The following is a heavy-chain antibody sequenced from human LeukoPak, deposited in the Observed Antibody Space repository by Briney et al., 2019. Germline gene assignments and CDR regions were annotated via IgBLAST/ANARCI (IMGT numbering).Heavy chain of an antibody. CDR2: IIPICGTA. CDR3: ARAPLDGYNLLHYFDY. Sequence: SVKVSCKDSGGTFSSYAISWVRQAPGQGLEWMGGIIPICGTANYAQKSQGRVTITADASTSTAYMELSSLRSEDTAVYYCARAPLDGYNLLHYFDYWGQGTLVTVSS. V-gene: IGHV1-69*13. CDR1: GGTFSSYA. J-gene: IGHJ4*02. D-gene: IGHD5-24*01.